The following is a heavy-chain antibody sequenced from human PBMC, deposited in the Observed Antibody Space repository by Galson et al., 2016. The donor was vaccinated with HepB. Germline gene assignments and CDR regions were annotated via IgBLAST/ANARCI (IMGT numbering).Heavy chain of an antibody. D-gene: IGHD3-10*01. J-gene: IGHJ4*02. CDR2: IIPIFGTF. V-gene: IGHV1-69*13. CDR3: ARGVGGYFGSGRS. Sequence: SVKVSCKASGGTFSVYAIDWVRQAPGHGLEWVGGIIPIFGTFKYAQKFQGRVTIAADESRTTAYMELSSLRSEDTAVYFCARGVGGYFGSGRSWGQGTLVTVSS. CDR1: GGTFSVYA.